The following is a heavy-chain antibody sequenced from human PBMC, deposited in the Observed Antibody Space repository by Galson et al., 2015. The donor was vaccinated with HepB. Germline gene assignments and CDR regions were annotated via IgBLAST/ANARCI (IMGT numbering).Heavy chain of an antibody. D-gene: IGHD5-18*01. CDR2: IKEDESEK. CDR1: GFTFRSYW. V-gene: IGHV3-7*01. J-gene: IGHJ4*02. Sequence: SLRLYCAASGFTFRSYWMNWVRQAPGKGLEWVANIKEDESEKYYVDSVKGRFTISRDNAKNSLYLQMSSLRAEDTAVYYCSRSGMGIPFDYWGQGILVSVSS. CDR3: SRSGMGIPFDY.